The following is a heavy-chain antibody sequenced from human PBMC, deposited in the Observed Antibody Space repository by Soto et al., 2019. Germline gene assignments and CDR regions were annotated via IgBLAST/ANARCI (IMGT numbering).Heavy chain of an antibody. Sequence: SETLSLTCTVSGGSISGSSYYWGWIRQPPGKGLEWIGSIYYSGSTYYNPSLKSRVTISVDTSKNQFSLKLSSVTAADTAVYYCARXEGYYYGSGCPNYGMDVWGQGTTVTVSS. CDR2: IYYSGST. CDR3: ARXEGYYYGSGCPNYGMDV. J-gene: IGHJ6*02. V-gene: IGHV4-39*01. D-gene: IGHD3-10*01. CDR1: GGSISGSSYY.